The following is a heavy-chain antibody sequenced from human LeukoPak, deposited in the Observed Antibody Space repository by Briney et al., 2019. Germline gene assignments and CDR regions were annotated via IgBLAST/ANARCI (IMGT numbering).Heavy chain of an antibody. V-gene: IGHV3-30*03. CDR1: GFTFSRHA. Sequence: GGSLRLSCAASGFTFSRHAMNWVRQAPGKGLEWVAVTSSDLNVKLYADSVKGRFTISRDNSRSTLYLQMNSLRPEDTAIYYCAREGYYGSGSPPSLYFDYWGQGTLVTVSS. CDR2: TSSDLNVK. CDR3: AREGYYGSGSPPSLYFDY. J-gene: IGHJ4*02. D-gene: IGHD3-10*01.